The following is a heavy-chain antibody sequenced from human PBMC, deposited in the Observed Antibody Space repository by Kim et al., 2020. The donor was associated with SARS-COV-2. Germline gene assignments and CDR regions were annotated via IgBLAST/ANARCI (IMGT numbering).Heavy chain of an antibody. J-gene: IGHJ4*02. V-gene: IGHV1-18*01. CDR1: GYTFTSYG. D-gene: IGHD2-15*01. Sequence: ASVKVSCKASGYTFTSYGISWVRQAPGQGLEWMGWISAYNGNTNYAQKLQGRVTMTTDTSTSTAYMELRSLRSDDTAVYYCARTPRYCSGGSCYPQFDYWGQGTLVTVSS. CDR2: ISAYNGNT. CDR3: ARTPRYCSGGSCYPQFDY.